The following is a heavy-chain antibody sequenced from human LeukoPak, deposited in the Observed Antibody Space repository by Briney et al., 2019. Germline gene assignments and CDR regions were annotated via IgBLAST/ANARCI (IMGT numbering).Heavy chain of an antibody. V-gene: IGHV3-21*01. D-gene: IGHD2-8*01. CDR3: ARDEDVLMVYAIESYFDY. J-gene: IGHJ4*02. CDR2: ISSSSSYI. Sequence: GGSLRLSCAASGFTFSSYSMNWVRQAPGKGLEWVSSISSSSSYIYYADSVKGRFTISRDNAKNSLYLQMNSLRAEDTAVYYCARDEDVLMVYAIESYFDYWGQGTLVTVSS. CDR1: GFTFSSYS.